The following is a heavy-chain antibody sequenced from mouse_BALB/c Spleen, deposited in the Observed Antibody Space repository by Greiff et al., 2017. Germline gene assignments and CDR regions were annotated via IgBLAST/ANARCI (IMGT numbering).Heavy chain of an antibody. J-gene: IGHJ4*01. CDR3: AREGGYDYAMDY. V-gene: IGHV1-4*02. CDR1: GYTFTSYT. Sequence: QGQLKQSAAELARPGASVKMSCKASGYTFTSYTMHWVKQRPGQGLEWIGYINPSSGYTEYNQKFKDKTTLTADKSSSTAYMQLSSLTSEDSAVYYCAREGGYDYAMDYWGQGTSVTVSS. CDR2: INPSSGYT. D-gene: IGHD2-2*01.